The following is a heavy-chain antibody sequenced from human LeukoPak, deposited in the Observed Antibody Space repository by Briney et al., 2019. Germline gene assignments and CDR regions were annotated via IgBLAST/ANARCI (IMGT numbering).Heavy chain of an antibody. Sequence: ASAKVSCKASGYTFTGYYMHWVRQAPGQGLEWMGWINPNSGGTNYAQKFQGRVTMTRDTSISTAYMELSRLRSDDTAVYYWARVYCSSTSCYLDYCGQGTLVTVSS. J-gene: IGHJ4*02. V-gene: IGHV1-2*02. D-gene: IGHD2-2*01. CDR1: GYTFTGYY. CDR2: INPNSGGT. CDR3: ARVYCSSTSCYLDY.